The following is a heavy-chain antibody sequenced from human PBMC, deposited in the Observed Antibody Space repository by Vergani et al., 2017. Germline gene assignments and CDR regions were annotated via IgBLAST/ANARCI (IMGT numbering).Heavy chain of an antibody. Sequence: EVQLLESGGGLVQTGGSLRLTCAASAFTFSNYAMNWVRQALGKGLEWVSGIRGSGVSAYYTDSVKCRFTISRDNSKNMLFLQINNLRTEDTAIYYCAKQYFVSGNYLFDYWCQGTLVTVSS. CDR3: AKQYFVSGNYLFDY. D-gene: IGHD3-10*01. CDR2: IRGSGVSA. V-gene: IGHV3-23*01. CDR1: AFTFSNYA. J-gene: IGHJ4*02.